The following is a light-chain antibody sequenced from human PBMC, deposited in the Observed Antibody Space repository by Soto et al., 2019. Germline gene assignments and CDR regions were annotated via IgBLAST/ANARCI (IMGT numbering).Light chain of an antibody. Sequence: QSALTQPASVSGSPGQSIAISCTGTSGDVGGYDYVSWYQQHPDKAPQLMIYEVTKRPSGVSNRFSGSKSGNTASLTISGLQPEDEADYYCSSHTSGSTRVFGSGTKLTVL. CDR3: SSHTSGSTRV. J-gene: IGLJ1*01. CDR1: SGDVGGYDY. CDR2: EVT. V-gene: IGLV2-14*01.